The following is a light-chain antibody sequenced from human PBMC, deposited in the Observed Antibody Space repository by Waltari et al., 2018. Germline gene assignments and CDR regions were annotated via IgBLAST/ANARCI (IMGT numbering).Light chain of an antibody. CDR2: VNSDGSH. CDR3: QTWGTGILSWV. J-gene: IGLJ3*02. V-gene: IGLV4-69*01. CDR1: SGHSSYV. Sequence: QLVLTQPPSASASLGASVKLTCTLSSGHSSYVIAWHQHQPGKGPRYLMKVNSDGSHFKGDGIPGGFSGSSSGAERYLTISSLQSEDEADYYCQTWGTGILSWVFGGGTKLTVL.